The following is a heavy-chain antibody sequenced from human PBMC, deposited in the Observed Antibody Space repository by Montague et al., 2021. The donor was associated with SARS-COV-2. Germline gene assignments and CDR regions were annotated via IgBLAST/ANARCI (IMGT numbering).Heavy chain of an antibody. V-gene: IGHV3-9*01. J-gene: IGHJ3*01. CDR3: VRDDAFDV. CDR2: LRWDSSGI. Sequence: SLRLSCAGSGFSFDNHAMHWVRQASGKGLEWVSGLRWDSSGIRYADSVEGRFTISRDHATNSLFLQMNTLRPEETALYDCVRDDAFDVWAQGTMVTVAA. CDR1: GFSFDNHA.